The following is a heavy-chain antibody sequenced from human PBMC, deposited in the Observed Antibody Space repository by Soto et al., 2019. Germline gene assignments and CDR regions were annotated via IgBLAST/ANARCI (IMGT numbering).Heavy chain of an antibody. V-gene: IGHV4-39*07. D-gene: IGHD3-10*01. CDR1: GGSISSGGYY. J-gene: IGHJ5*02. CDR3: ARSVTP. CDR2: IFYSGST. Sequence: XXTLSLPCAVSGGSISSGGYYWGFIRQPPGKGLEWIGSIFYSGSTYYNPSLKSRVTISVDTSKNQLSLKLSSVTAADTAVYYCARSVTPWGQGTLVTVSS.